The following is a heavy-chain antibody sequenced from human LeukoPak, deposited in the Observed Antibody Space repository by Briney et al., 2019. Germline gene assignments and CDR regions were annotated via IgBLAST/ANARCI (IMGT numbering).Heavy chain of an antibody. Sequence: GGSLRLSCAASGFTVSDHYMTWVRQAPGKGLEWVSVTYSGGSTSYADSVKGRFTISRDNSKNTLYLQMNSLRVEDTAVYYCASNSYNSANWFDPWGQGTLVTVSS. CDR2: TYSGGST. CDR3: ASNSYNSANWFDP. CDR1: GFTVSDHY. J-gene: IGHJ5*02. V-gene: IGHV3-53*01. D-gene: IGHD5-24*01.